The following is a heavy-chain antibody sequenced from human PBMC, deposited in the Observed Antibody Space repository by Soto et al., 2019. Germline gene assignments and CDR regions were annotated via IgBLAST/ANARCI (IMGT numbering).Heavy chain of an antibody. J-gene: IGHJ6*02. CDR2: IYHSGST. CDR3: SRGRGAFYCYVMDV. V-gene: IGHV4-4*02. CDR1: GGSISSSNW. D-gene: IGHD2-15*01. Sequence: SETLSLTCAVSGGSISSSNWWSWVRQPPGKGLEWIGEIYHSGSTNYNPSLKSRVTISVDKSKNQFSLKLSSVTAADTAVYYCSRGRGAFYCYVMDVWGQGTTVTVSS.